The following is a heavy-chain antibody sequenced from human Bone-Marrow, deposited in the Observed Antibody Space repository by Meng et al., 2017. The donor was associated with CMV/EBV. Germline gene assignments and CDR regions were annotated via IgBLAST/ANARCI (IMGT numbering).Heavy chain of an antibody. Sequence: GESLKISCAASGFTFSSYAMSWVRQAPGKGLEWVSAISGSGGSTYYADSVKGRFTISRDNSKNTLYLQMNSLRAEDTAVYYCARDYQYDFWSGYPVEGIDYWGQGTLVTVSS. J-gene: IGHJ4*02. CDR3: ARDYQYDFWSGYPVEGIDY. D-gene: IGHD3-3*01. CDR2: ISGSGGST. V-gene: IGHV3-23*01. CDR1: GFTFSSYA.